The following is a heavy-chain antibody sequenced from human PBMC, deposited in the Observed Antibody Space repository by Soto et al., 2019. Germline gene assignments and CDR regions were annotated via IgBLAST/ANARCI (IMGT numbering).Heavy chain of an antibody. D-gene: IGHD4-4*01. CDR3: ARVVLGIMTTYSHPVDY. J-gene: IGHJ4*02. CDR2: IIPIFGTA. V-gene: IGHV1-69*12. Sequence: QVQLVQSGAEVKKPGSSVKVSCKASGGTFSSYAISWVRQAPGQGLEWMGGIIPIFGTANYAQKFQGRVTITADESTSTAYMELSSLRSEDTAVYYCARVVLGIMTTYSHPVDYWGQGTLVTVSS. CDR1: GGTFSSYA.